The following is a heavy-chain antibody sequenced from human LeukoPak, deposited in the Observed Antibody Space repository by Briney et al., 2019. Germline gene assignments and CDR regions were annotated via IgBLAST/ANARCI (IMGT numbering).Heavy chain of an antibody. CDR3: ARDRQWLVGY. V-gene: IGHV3-66*03. J-gene: IGHJ4*02. CDR2: IYSCGST. D-gene: IGHD6-19*01. CDR1: GFTVSSNY. Sequence: GGSLRLSCAASGFTVSSNYMSWVRQAPGKGLVWVSVIYSCGSTYYADSVKGRFTISIDNSKNTLYLQMNSLRAEDTAVYYCARDRQWLVGYWGQGTLVTVSS.